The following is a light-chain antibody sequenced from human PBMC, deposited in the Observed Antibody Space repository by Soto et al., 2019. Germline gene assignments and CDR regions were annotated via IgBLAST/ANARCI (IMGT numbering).Light chain of an antibody. J-gene: IGLJ1*01. CDR1: NIGSKN. CDR2: RDS. V-gene: IGLV3-9*01. CDR3: QVWDSSTDV. Sequence: SYELTQPLSVSVALGQTARITCGGNNIGSKNVHWYQQKPGQAPVLVIYRDSNRPSGIPERFSGSNSGNTDTLTISRAQAGDEADYYCQVWDSSTDVFGTGTKLTVL.